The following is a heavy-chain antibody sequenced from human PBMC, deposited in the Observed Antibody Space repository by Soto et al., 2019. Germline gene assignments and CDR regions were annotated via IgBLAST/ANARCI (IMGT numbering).Heavy chain of an antibody. CDR1: GFTFSSYA. Sequence: GSLRLSCAASGFTFSSYAMSWVRQAPGKGLEWVSAISGSGGSTYYADSVKGRFTISRDNSKNTLYLQMNSLRAEDTAVYYCAAGSSSWYGGRFDPWGQGTLVTVSS. V-gene: IGHV3-23*01. CDR3: AAGSSSWYGGRFDP. CDR2: ISGSGGST. D-gene: IGHD6-13*01. J-gene: IGHJ5*02.